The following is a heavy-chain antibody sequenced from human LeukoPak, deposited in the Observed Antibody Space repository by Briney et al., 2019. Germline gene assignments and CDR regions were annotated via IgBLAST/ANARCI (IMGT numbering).Heavy chain of an antibody. D-gene: IGHD2-8*01. Sequence: PGGSLRLSCSASGFTFSSYRMHCVRPAPGKGLVWGLRINTDESSTTYADHVKGRFTISRDNAKNTLYLQMNSLRTGDTAVYYCASKWNFECWGQGTLVTVSS. CDR2: INTDESST. V-gene: IGHV3-74*01. CDR3: ASKWNFEC. J-gene: IGHJ4*02. CDR1: GFTFSSYR.